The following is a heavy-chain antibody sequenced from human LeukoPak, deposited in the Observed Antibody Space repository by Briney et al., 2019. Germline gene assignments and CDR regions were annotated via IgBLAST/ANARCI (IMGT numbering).Heavy chain of an antibody. CDR2: IKRKTDGGTT. CDR1: GFTFSHAW. J-gene: IGHJ4*02. CDR3: TTRTDSSGILGY. D-gene: IGHD4-23*01. V-gene: IGHV3-15*01. Sequence: GGSLRLSCAASGFTFSHAWMTWVRQAPGKGLEWVGRIKRKTDGGTTDYAAPVKGRFTISRDDSKNTLYLQMNNLQTEDTAVYYYTTRTDSSGILGYWGQGTLVTVSS.